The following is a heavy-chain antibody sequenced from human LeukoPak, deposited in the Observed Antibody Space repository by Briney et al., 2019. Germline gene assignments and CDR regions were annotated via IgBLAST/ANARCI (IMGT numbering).Heavy chain of an antibody. CDR1: GFTFTKYW. CDR3: VGQERFIRGWAFDH. V-gene: IGHV5-51*01. Sequence: GESLKISCKGSGFTFTKYWFGWVRQMPGKGLEWMGIMYLGDSETRYSPSFQGQVTISADKSISTVFLQWSSLKASDTAMYYCVGQERFIRGWAFDHWGQGTLVTVSS. CDR2: MYLGDSET. D-gene: IGHD3-10*01. J-gene: IGHJ4*02.